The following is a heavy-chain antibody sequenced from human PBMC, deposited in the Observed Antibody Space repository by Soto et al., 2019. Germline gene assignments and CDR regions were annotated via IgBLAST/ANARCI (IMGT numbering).Heavy chain of an antibody. Sequence: VESRILSCAASGFTFTRYSMNWVRQAPGKGLEWVSSISSTTNYIYYADSMKGRFTVSRDNAKNSVYLEMNSLSAEDTAVYYCARESEDLTSNFDYWGQGTLVTVSS. J-gene: IGHJ4*02. CDR3: ARESEDLTSNFDY. V-gene: IGHV3-21*01. CDR1: GFTFTRYS. CDR2: ISSTTNYI.